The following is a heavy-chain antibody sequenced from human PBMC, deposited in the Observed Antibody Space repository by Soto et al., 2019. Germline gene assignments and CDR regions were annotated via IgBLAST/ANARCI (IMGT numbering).Heavy chain of an antibody. D-gene: IGHD3-10*01. CDR1: GYTFTSYA. V-gene: IGHV1-3*01. Sequence: ASVKVSCKASGYTFTSYAMHWVRQAPGQRLEWMGWINAGNGNTKYSQKFQGRVTITRDTSASTAYMELSSLRSDDTAVYSFALTYYYGSGSYYNAFDIWRQGTMVTVSS. J-gene: IGHJ3*02. CDR2: INAGNGNT. CDR3: ALTYYYGSGSYYNAFDI.